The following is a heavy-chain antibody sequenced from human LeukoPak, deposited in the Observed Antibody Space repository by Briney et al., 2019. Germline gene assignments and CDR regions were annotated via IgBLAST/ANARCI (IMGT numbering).Heavy chain of an antibody. J-gene: IGHJ3*02. CDR1: GDSVSSNSAA. CDR2: TYYRSKWYN. Sequence: SQTLLLTCAISGDSVSSNSAAWIWIRQSPSRGLEWLGRTYYRSKWYNDYAVSVKSRLTINPDTSKNQFSLQLNSVTPEDTAVYYCARGERLRFEAFDIWGQGTMVTVSS. CDR3: ARGERLRFEAFDI. V-gene: IGHV6-1*01. D-gene: IGHD5-12*01.